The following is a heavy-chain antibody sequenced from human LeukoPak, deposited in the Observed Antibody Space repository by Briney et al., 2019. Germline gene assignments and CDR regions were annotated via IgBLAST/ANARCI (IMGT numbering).Heavy chain of an antibody. CDR2: IKEDGSEK. CDR1: GFAFGSYW. CDR3: ATGGWYLAY. J-gene: IGHJ4*02. D-gene: IGHD6-19*01. V-gene: IGHV3-7*01. Sequence: TGGSLRLSCTASGFAFGSYWISWVRQAPGKGLEWVANIKEDGSEKYYLDSVKGRISISRDNAKNSLYLQINSLKVEDRAVYYRATGGWYLAYWGQGTLVTVSS.